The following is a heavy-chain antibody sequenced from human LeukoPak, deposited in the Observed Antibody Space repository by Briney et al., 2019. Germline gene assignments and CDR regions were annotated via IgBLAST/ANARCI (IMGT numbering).Heavy chain of an antibody. CDR2: INWNGGST. J-gene: IGHJ3*02. V-gene: IGHV3-20*04. D-gene: IGHD2-21*01. Sequence: GGSLRLSCAASGFTFDDYGMSWVRQAPGKGLEWVSGINWNGGSTGYADSVKGRFTISRDNAKNSLYLQMNSLRAEDTAVYYCARAPELWWAMFPTPDAFDIWGQGTMVTVSS. CDR3: ARAPELWWAMFPTPDAFDI. CDR1: GFTFDDYG.